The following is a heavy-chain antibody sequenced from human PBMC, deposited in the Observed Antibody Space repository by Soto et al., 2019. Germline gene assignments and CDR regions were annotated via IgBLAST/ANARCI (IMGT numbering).Heavy chain of an antibody. CDR2: INPNSGGT. Sequence: ASVKVSCKASGYTFTGYYMHWVRQAPGQGLEWMGWINPNSGGTNYAQKFQGRVTMTRDTSISTAHMELSRLRSDDTAVYYCARDGIPKGSSSPWNWFDPWGQGTLVTVSS. D-gene: IGHD6-13*01. V-gene: IGHV1-2*02. CDR1: GYTFTGYY. CDR3: ARDGIPKGSSSPWNWFDP. J-gene: IGHJ5*02.